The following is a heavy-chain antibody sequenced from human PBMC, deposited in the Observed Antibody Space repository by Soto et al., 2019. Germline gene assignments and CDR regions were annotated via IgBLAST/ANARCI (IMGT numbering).Heavy chain of an antibody. D-gene: IGHD2-2*01. J-gene: IGHJ5*01. Sequence: QVPLVQSGAEVKKPGSSVKVSCKASGGTFSSYTISWVRQAPGQGLEWMGRIIPILGIANYAQKFQGRVTITADKSTSTAYMELSSLRSEDTAVYYCARDQIRLDYCSSTSCGPVWFDSWGQGTLVTVSS. CDR1: GGTFSSYT. V-gene: IGHV1-69*08. CDR3: ARDQIRLDYCSSTSCGPVWFDS. CDR2: IIPILGIA.